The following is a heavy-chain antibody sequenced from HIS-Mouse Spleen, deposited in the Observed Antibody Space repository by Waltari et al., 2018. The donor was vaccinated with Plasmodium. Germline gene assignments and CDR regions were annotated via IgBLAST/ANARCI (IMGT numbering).Heavy chain of an antibody. D-gene: IGHD3-16*01. Sequence: QVQLVESGGGVVQPGRSLRLSCAASGFTFSSYGMHWVRKAPGKGLGWVGVISYDGSKNYYADSVEGRFTVSRDNSKNTLYLQMNSLRAEDTAVYYCAKAQGVINFDYWGQGTLVTVSS. CDR2: ISYDGSKN. J-gene: IGHJ4*02. V-gene: IGHV3-30*18. CDR3: AKAQGVINFDY. CDR1: GFTFSSYG.